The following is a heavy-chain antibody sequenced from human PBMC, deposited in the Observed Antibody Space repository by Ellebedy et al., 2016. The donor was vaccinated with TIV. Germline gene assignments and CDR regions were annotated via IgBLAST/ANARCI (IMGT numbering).Heavy chain of an antibody. CDR1: GFTFSSFA. V-gene: IGHV3-23*01. Sequence: GESLKISCAASGFTFSSFAMSWVRQAPGKGLGWVAVISGGGGNTEYADSVKGRFTISRDNSKNTLNLQMNTLRAEDTALYYCAKSHDTSGYHYIGAFDVWGQGTTVTVSS. CDR3: AKSHDTSGYHYIGAFDV. CDR2: ISGGGGNT. J-gene: IGHJ3*01. D-gene: IGHD3-22*01.